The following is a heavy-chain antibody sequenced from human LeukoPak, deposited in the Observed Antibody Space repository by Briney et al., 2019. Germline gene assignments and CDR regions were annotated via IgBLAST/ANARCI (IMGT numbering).Heavy chain of an antibody. CDR3: ARPYYYGSGSFDY. D-gene: IGHD3-10*01. Sequence: ASVKVSCKSSGGTFSSYAVSWVRHAPGQGLEWVGGVISPSGATNSAQKFHGRVTIIADESTGIAYMELRGLRSEDTAVYYCARPYYYGSGSFDYWGQGTLVTASS. J-gene: IGHJ4*02. CDR1: GGTFSSYA. V-gene: IGHV1-69*01. CDR2: VISPSGAT.